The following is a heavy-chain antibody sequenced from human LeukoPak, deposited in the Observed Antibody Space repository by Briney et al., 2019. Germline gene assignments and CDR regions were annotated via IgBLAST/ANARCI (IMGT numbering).Heavy chain of an antibody. Sequence: GGSLRLSCAASGFTFSSYSMNWVRQAPGKGLEWVANIKQDGSEKYYVDSVKGRFTISRDNAKNSLYLQMNSLRAEDTAVYYCAKGWPFDIWGQGTMVSVSS. CDR3: AKGWPFDI. CDR1: GFTFSSYS. CDR2: IKQDGSEK. J-gene: IGHJ3*02. V-gene: IGHV3-7*01.